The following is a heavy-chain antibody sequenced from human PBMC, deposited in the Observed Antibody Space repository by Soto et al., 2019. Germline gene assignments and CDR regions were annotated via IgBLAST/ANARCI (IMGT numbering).Heavy chain of an antibody. V-gene: IGHV3-7*01. CDR3: AKSTDWYIYFDH. Sequence: GGSLRLSCAASGFTFSSYAVSWVRQAPGKGLEWVANIRQDGSETYYVDSVKGRFTISRDNAKNSLYLQMDSLRPEDTAVYFCAKSTDWYIYFDHWGLGTLVTVSS. D-gene: IGHD3-9*01. CDR1: GFTFSSYA. CDR2: IRQDGSET. J-gene: IGHJ4*02.